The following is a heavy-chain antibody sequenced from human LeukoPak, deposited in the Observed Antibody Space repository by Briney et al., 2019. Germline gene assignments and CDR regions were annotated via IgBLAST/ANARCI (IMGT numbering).Heavy chain of an antibody. V-gene: IGHV1-18*01. Sequence: ASVTVSCKASGYTFTSYGISWVRQAPGQGLEWMGWISAYNGNTNYAQKLQRSVTMTTDTSTSTAYMELRSLRSDDTAVYYCARDPPRSSGSLLGWFDPWGQGTLVTVSS. D-gene: IGHD6-19*01. J-gene: IGHJ5*02. CDR2: ISAYNGNT. CDR1: GYTFTSYG. CDR3: ARDPPRSSGSLLGWFDP.